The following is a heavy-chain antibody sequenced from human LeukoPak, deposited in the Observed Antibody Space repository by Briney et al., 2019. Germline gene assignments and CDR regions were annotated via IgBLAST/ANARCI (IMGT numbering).Heavy chain of an antibody. D-gene: IGHD6-6*01. J-gene: IGHJ4*02. CDR2: TYYRSKWFN. Sequence: SRTLSLTCAISGDSVSSNSAAWNWIRQSPSRGLEWLGRTYYRSKWFNNFAVSVKSRITVNPDTSKNQFSLQLNSVTPEDTAVYYCAREPYSTSSFFDSWGQGTLVTVSS. CDR3: AREPYSTSSFFDS. CDR1: GDSVSSNSAA. V-gene: IGHV6-1*01.